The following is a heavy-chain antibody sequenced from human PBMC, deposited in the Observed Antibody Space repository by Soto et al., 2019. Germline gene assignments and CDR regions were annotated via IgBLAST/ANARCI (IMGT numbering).Heavy chain of an antibody. CDR3: ARKSSSSSWFDP. V-gene: IGHV1-18*01. CDR1: GYTFFSYG. J-gene: IGHJ5*02. Sequence: ASVKVSCKTSGYTFFSYGISWVRQAPGQGLEWMGWISGYNGNTNYAQKFQARVTMTADTSTRTAYMELRSLRSDDTAFSYCARKSSSSSWFDPWGQGTLVTVSS. D-gene: IGHD6-6*01. CDR2: ISGYNGNT.